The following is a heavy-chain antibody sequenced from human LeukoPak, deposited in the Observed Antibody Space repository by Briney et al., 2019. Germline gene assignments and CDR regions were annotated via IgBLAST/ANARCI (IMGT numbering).Heavy chain of an antibody. CDR2: INPNSGGT. Sequence: ASVKVSCKASGYTFTGYYMHWVRQAPGQGLEWMGWINPNSGGTNYAQKFQGRVTMTRDTSISTAYMELSRLRSDDTAVYYCARELLSGDPSIGNWGQGTLVTVSS. CDR1: GYTFTGYY. V-gene: IGHV1-2*02. D-gene: IGHD7-27*01. CDR3: ARELLSGDPSIGN. J-gene: IGHJ4*02.